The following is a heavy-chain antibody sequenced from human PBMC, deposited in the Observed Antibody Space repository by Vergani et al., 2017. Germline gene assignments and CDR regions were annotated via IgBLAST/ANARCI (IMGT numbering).Heavy chain of an antibody. D-gene: IGHD5-18*01. J-gene: IGHJ4*02. CDR1: GGSISSSSYY. V-gene: IGHV4-39*07. CDR3: ARGQIQLWPKIDY. Sequence: QLQLQESGPGLVKPSETLSLTCTVSGGSISSSSYYWGWIRQPPGKGLEWIGRINYSGSTYYNPSLKSRVTRSVDTSKNQFSLKLSSVTAADTAVYYCARGQIQLWPKIDYWGQGTLVTVSS. CDR2: INYSGST.